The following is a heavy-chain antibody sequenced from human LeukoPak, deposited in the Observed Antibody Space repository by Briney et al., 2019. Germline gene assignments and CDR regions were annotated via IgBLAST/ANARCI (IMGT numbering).Heavy chain of an antibody. CDR2: FYRGDST. Sequence: GGSLRLSCAASGFTVSSSYMYWVLQAPGKGLEWVSFFYRGDSTYYAESVRGRFTISRDNSKNTLYLLMNSLIPEDTAVYYCAREVVSIPSYFDSWGQGTLVTVSS. CDR3: AREVVSIPSYFDS. J-gene: IGHJ4*02. D-gene: IGHD2-15*01. CDR1: GFTVSSSY. V-gene: IGHV3-53*01.